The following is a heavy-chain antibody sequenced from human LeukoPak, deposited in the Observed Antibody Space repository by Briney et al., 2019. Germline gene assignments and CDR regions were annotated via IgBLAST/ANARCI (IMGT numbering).Heavy chain of an antibody. Sequence: SVRVSCKASGGTFNNFAISWVRQAPGQGLEWVGGLIPMSGTANYAQKFQGRVTITADESTSTAYMELSSLRSEDTAIYYCASPVKYYDTWSGYPPFDYWGQGTLVTVSS. V-gene: IGHV1-69*13. CDR3: ASPVKYYDTWSGYPPFDY. D-gene: IGHD3-3*01. CDR2: LIPMSGTA. CDR1: GGTFNNFA. J-gene: IGHJ4*02.